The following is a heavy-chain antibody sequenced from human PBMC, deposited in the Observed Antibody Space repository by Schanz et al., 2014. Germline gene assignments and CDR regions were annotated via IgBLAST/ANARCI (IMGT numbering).Heavy chain of an antibody. CDR2: VSRSTPDI. Sequence: VRLVESGGGVVQPGRSLRLSCAASGFTLSNYGMHWVRQAPGKGLEWVSYVSRSTPDIYYADSVKGRFTISRDNSKNTLYLQMNSLRAEDTAVYYCAKGRFGELSAFDIWGQGTMVTVSS. CDR1: GFTLSNYG. D-gene: IGHD3-10*01. CDR3: AKGRFGELSAFDI. J-gene: IGHJ3*02. V-gene: IGHV3-21*04.